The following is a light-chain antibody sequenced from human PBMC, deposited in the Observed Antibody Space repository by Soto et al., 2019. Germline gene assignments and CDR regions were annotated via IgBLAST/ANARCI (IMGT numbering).Light chain of an antibody. CDR1: QDISSY. J-gene: IGKJ1*01. CDR3: QQYNSYST. CDR2: AAS. V-gene: IGKV1-9*01. Sequence: IQVTQSPSSLSASVGDRVTITCRASQDISSYLAWYQQKPGKAPTLLIYAASTLQSGVPSRFSGSGFGTDFTLTISRLQPEDFATYYCQQYNSYSTFGQGTKVDIK.